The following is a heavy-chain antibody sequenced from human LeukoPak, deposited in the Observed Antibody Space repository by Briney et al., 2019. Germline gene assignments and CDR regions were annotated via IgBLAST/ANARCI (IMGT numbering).Heavy chain of an antibody. CDR2: ISSSGSTI. J-gene: IGHJ3*02. CDR1: GFTFSSYE. D-gene: IGHD1-14*01. V-gene: IGHV3-48*03. CDR3: ARETPGAFDI. Sequence: GGSLRLSCAASGFTFSSYEMNWVRQAPGEGLEWVSYISSSGSTIYYADSVKGRFTISRDNAKNSLYLQMNSLRAEDTAVYYCARETPGAFDIWGQGTMVTVSS.